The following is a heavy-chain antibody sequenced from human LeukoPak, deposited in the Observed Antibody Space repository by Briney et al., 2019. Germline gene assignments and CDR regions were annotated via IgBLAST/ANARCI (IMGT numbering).Heavy chain of an antibody. CDR1: GYTFTSYD. Sequence: ASVKVSCKASGYTFTSYDINWVRQATGQGLEWMGWMNPNSGNTGYAQKFQGRGTMTRNTSISTAYMELSSLRSEDTAVYYCARARGIVVVPAATYGMDVWGQGTTVTVSS. J-gene: IGHJ6*02. V-gene: IGHV1-8*01. CDR2: MNPNSGNT. CDR3: ARARGIVVVPAATYGMDV. D-gene: IGHD2-2*01.